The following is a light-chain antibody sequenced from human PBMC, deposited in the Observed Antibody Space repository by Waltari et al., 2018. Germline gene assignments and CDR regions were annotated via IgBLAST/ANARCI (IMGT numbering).Light chain of an antibody. V-gene: IGKV1-6*01. CDR2: AAS. CDR3: LQDLNYPWT. Sequence: AIQMTQSPSSLSVSVGDRVTITCRASQDIRSDLGCYQQKPGKAPKLLIYAASSLQSGVPSRFSGSVSGTDFSLTISSLQSEDFASYYCLQDLNYPWTFGQGTTVEIK. CDR1: QDIRSD. J-gene: IGKJ1*01.